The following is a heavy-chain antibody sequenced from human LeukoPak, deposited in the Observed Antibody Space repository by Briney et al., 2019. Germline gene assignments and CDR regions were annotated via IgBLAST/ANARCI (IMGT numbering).Heavy chain of an antibody. CDR2: ISGSDGST. V-gene: IGHV3-23*01. D-gene: IGHD2-21*02. Sequence: GGSLRLSCAASGFTFSSYAMSWVRQAPGKGLEWLSAISGSDGSTYYADSVKGRFTISRDNSKNTLYLQVNSLRAEDTAVYYCAKSLGSVVVTANDYWGQGTLVTVSS. J-gene: IGHJ4*02. CDR3: AKSLGSVVVTANDY. CDR1: GFTFSSYA.